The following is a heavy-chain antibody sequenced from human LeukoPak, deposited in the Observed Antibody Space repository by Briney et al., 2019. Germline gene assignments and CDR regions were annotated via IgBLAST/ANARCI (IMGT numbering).Heavy chain of an antibody. J-gene: IGHJ4*02. D-gene: IGHD3-10*01. Sequence: GGSLRLSCAASGFTFSGYGMHWVRQAPGKGREWLTFIHYDGSISTYYADSAMGRVTIPRENSRNTLFLQMNSMRAEDTAVYYCAKDLFHGLGTRFVDSWGQGTLVSVSS. CDR1: GFTFSGYG. CDR3: AKDLFHGLGTRFVDS. V-gene: IGHV3-30*02. CDR2: IHYDGSIST.